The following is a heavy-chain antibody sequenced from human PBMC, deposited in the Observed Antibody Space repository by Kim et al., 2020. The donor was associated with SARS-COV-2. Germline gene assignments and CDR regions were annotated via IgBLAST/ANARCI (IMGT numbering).Heavy chain of an antibody. D-gene: IGHD6-19*01. J-gene: IGHJ4*02. CDR1: GFTFSSYA. CDR3: ARDVGGAVAYYYFDY. V-gene: IGHV3-30*04. Sequence: GGSLRLSCAASGFTFSSYAMHWVRQAPGKGLEWVAVISYDGSNKYYADSVKGRFTISRDNSKNTLYLQMNSLRAEDTAVYYCARDVGGAVAYYYFDYWGQGTLVTVSS. CDR2: ISYDGSNK.